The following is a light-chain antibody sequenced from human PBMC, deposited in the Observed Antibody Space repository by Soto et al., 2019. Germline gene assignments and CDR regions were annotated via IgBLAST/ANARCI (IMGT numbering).Light chain of an antibody. Sequence: TRSPRASRSVSSNFAWYQQKPGQAPRLLIYGASSRATGIPDRFSGGGSGTDFTLTISCLQSEDFVRYCCQLSYSLPLRFGQGTKVDIK. CDR2: GAS. V-gene: IGKV3D-15*01. CDR3: QLSYSLPLR. CDR1: RSVSSN. J-gene: IGKJ1*01.